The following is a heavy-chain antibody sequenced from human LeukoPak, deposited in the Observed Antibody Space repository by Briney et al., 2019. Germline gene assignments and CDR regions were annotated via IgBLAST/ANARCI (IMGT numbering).Heavy chain of an antibody. J-gene: IGHJ4*02. CDR2: FDPEDGET. CDR3: TTGFSGSYYEPLDY. CDR1: GYTLTELS. V-gene: IGHV1-24*01. D-gene: IGHD1-26*01. Sequence: GASVKVSRKFSGYTLTELSMHWVRQAHGKGLEWMGGFDPEDGETIYAQKFQGRVTMTEDTSTDTAYMELSSLRSEDTAVYYCTTGFSGSYYEPLDYWGQGTLVTVSS.